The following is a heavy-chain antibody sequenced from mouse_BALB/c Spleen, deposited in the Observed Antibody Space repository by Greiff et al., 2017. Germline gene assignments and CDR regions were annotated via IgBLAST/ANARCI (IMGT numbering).Heavy chain of an antibody. CDR2: ISSGGSYT. D-gene: IGHD2-12*01. CDR3: ARQLLD. V-gene: IGHV5-6*01. CDR1: GFTFSSYG. Sequence: EVMLVESGGDLVKPGGSLKLSCAASGFTFSSYGMSWVRQTPDKRLEWVATISSGGSYTYYPDSVKGRFTISRDNAKNTLYLQMSSLKSEDTAMYYCARQLLDWGQGTLVTVSA. J-gene: IGHJ3*01.